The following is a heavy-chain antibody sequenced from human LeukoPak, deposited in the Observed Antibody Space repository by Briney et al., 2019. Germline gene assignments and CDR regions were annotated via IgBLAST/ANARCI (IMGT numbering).Heavy chain of an antibody. CDR2: INPSGGST. D-gene: IGHD3-3*01. V-gene: IGHV1-46*01. Sequence: ASVKVSRKASGYTFTSYYMHWVRQAPGQGLEWMGIINPSGGSTSYAQKFQGRVTMTRDTSTSTVYMELSSLRSEDTAVYYCARTLSPFGVVITPLDYWGQGTLVTVSS. CDR1: GYTFTSYY. CDR3: ARTLSPFGVVITPLDY. J-gene: IGHJ4*02.